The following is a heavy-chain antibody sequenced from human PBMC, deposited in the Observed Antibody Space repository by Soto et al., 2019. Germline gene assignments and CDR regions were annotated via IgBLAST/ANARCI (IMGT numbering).Heavy chain of an antibody. Sequence: QVQLVQSGAEVKKPGASVKVSCKASGYTFTSYGISWVRQAPGQGLEWMGWISAYNGNTNYAQKLQGRVTMTTDTSTRTDYMELRSLRSDDTAVYYCAISTHSYGYYYYYYGMDVWGQGTTVTVSS. D-gene: IGHD5-18*01. CDR3: AISTHSYGYYYYYYGMDV. CDR1: GYTFTSYG. V-gene: IGHV1-18*01. CDR2: ISAYNGNT. J-gene: IGHJ6*02.